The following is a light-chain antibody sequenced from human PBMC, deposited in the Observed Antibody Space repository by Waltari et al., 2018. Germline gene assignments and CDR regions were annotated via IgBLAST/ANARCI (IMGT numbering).Light chain of an antibody. V-gene: IGKV1-39*01. CDR3: QQSYSTLPYT. J-gene: IGKJ2*01. Sequence: DIQMTQSPSSLSASVGDRVTITCRASQSISSYLNWHQQKPGKAPKLLIYAASSLQSGVPSRFSGSGSGTDFTLTISSLQPEDFATYYCQQSYSTLPYTFGQGTKLEIK. CDR1: QSISSY. CDR2: AAS.